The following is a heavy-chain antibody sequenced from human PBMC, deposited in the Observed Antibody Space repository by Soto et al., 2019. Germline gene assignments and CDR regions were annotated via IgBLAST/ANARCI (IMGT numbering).Heavy chain of an antibody. J-gene: IGHJ4*02. CDR1: GFTFGDYA. CDR3: TRAFQGDYVDY. CDR2: IRSKAYGGTT. V-gene: IGHV3-49*03. Sequence: EVQLVESGGGLVQPGRSLRLSCTASGFTFGDYAMSWFRQAPGKGLEWVGFIRSKAYGGTTEYAASVKGRFTISRDDSKSIAYLQMNSLKTEDTAVYYCTRAFQGDYVDYWGQGTLVTVSS.